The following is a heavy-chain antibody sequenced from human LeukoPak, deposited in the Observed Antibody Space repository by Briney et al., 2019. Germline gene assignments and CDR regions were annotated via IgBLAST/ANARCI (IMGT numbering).Heavy chain of an antibody. CDR1: GGSISSYY. CDR2: IYYSGST. J-gene: IGHJ4*02. D-gene: IGHD3-3*01. V-gene: IGHV4-59*01. CDR3: ARGTDFGVVYYYFDY. Sequence: KPSETLSLTCTVSGGSISSYYWSWIRQPPGKGLEWIGHIYYSGSTNYNPSLKSRVTISVDTSKNQFSLKLSSVTAADTAVYYCARGTDFGVVYYYFDYWGQGTLVTVSS.